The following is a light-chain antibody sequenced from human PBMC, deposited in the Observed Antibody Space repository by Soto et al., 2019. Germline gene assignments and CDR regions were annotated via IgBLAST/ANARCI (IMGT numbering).Light chain of an antibody. CDR2: KAS. CDR3: QQYKSYWT. CDR1: QSISSR. J-gene: IGKJ1*01. Sequence: EIQMTQSPSTLSASVGDRVTITCRASQSISSRLAWYQQKPGKAPKLLIYKASSLESGVPSRFSGSGSGTEFTLTISSLQPDDVATYYCQQYKSYWTFGQGTKVEIK. V-gene: IGKV1-5*03.